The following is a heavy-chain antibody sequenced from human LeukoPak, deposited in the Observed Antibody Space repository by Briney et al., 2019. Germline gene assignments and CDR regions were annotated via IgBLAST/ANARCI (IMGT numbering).Heavy chain of an antibody. J-gene: IGHJ5*02. CDR1: GYTFTSYG. CDR3: ARTPVYCSSTSCYQRFDP. V-gene: IGHV1-18*01. D-gene: IGHD2-2*01. CDR2: ISAYNGNT. Sequence: ASVKVSCKASGYTFTSYGISWVRQAPGQGLEWMGWISAYNGNTNYAQKLQGRVTMTTDTSTSTAYMELRSLRSDDTAVYYCARTPVYCSSTSCYQRFDPWGQGTLVTVSS.